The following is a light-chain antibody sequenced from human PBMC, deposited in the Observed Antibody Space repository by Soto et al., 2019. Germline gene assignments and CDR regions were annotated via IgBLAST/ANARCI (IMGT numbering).Light chain of an antibody. Sequence: EIVLRQSPGTLSLSAGESATLXXRSSQSVSSSYLAWYQQKPGQAPRLXXYGASSRATGIPDRFSGSGSGTDFTLTISRLEPEDFAVYYCQQYGSSPPITFGQGTRLEI. CDR3: QQYGSSPPIT. V-gene: IGKV3-20*01. CDR1: QSVSSSY. J-gene: IGKJ5*01. CDR2: GAS.